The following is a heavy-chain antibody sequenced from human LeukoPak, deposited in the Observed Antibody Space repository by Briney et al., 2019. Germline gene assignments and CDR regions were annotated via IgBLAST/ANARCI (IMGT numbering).Heavy chain of an antibody. Sequence: GGSLRLSCAASGFTFSSYSMSWVRQAPGKGLEWVSSITSSSSYIYYADSVKGRFTISRDNAKNSLYLQMNSLRAEDTAVYYCAREMLAAVAAQSWGQGTLVTVSS. CDR2: ITSSSSYI. V-gene: IGHV3-21*01. CDR3: AREMLAAVAAQS. CDR1: GFTFSSYS. D-gene: IGHD6-19*01. J-gene: IGHJ5*02.